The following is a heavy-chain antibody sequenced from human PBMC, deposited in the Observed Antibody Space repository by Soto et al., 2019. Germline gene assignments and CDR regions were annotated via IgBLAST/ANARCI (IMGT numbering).Heavy chain of an antibody. CDR3: AAATTWNFHFHY. D-gene: IGHD1-7*01. CDR2: IWYDGSNR. J-gene: IGHJ4*02. CDR1: GFTISTHG. Sequence: QVQLVESGGGVVQPGTSLRLSCAASGFTISTHGMHWVRQAPGKGLEWVANIWYDGSNRFYAHSVKGRFTISKDNSKNTLYLQMSSLRAEDTAVYYCAAATTWNFHFHYWGQGTQVTVSS. V-gene: IGHV3-33*01.